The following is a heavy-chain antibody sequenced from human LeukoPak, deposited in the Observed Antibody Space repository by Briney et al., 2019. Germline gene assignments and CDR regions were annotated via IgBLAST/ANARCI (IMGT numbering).Heavy chain of an antibody. CDR1: GGSFSGYY. CDR3: ARAYSTVVTPRFDY. D-gene: IGHD4-23*01. Sequence: PSETLSLTCAVYGGSFSGYYWSWIRQPTGKGLEWIGEINHSGSTNYNPSLKSRVTISVDTSKNQFSLKLSSVTAADTAVYYCARAYSTVVTPRFDYWGQGTLVTVSS. V-gene: IGHV4-34*01. J-gene: IGHJ4*02. CDR2: INHSGST.